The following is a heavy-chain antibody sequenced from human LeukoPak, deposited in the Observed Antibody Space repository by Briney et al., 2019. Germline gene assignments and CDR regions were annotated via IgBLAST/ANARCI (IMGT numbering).Heavy chain of an antibody. D-gene: IGHD1-26*01. CDR2: IYTSGST. CDR1: GGSISSGSYY. J-gene: IGHJ6*03. CDR3: ARDSPTPEWELLDYYYYMDV. Sequence: SETLSLTCTVSGGSISSGSYYWSWIRQPAGKGLEWIGRIYTSGSTNYNPSLKSRVTISVDTSKNQFSLKLSSVTAADTAVYYCARDSPTPEWELLDYYYYMDVWGKGTTVTVSS. V-gene: IGHV4-61*02.